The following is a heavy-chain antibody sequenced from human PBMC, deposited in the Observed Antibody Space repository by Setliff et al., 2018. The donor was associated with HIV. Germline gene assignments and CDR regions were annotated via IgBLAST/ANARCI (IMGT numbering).Heavy chain of an antibody. V-gene: IGHV1-18*01. CDR1: GYSFSSYG. J-gene: IGHJ3*02. CDR2: MSTDNGNT. Sequence: ASVKVSCKASGYSFSSYGIGWVRLAPGQGLEWMGWMSTDNGNTNYEQKVQGRVTMTTDTGTRTAYMELRSLRSDDTAMYYCARMRGGHNIREGAFDIWGQGTMVTVSS. D-gene: IGHD1-20*01. CDR3: ARMRGGHNIREGAFDI.